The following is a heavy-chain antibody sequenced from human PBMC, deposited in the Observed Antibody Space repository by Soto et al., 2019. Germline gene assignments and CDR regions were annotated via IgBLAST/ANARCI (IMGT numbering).Heavy chain of an antibody. Sequence: ETLSLTCAVYGGSFSGYYWSWIRQPPGKGLEWIGEINHSGSTNYNPSLKSRVTISVDTSKNQFSLKLTSVTAADTAVYYCARDRTAVAGFAYLDYWGPGTLVTVSS. V-gene: IGHV4-34*01. D-gene: IGHD6-19*01. CDR1: GGSFSGYY. CDR3: ARDRTAVAGFAYLDY. J-gene: IGHJ4*02. CDR2: INHSGST.